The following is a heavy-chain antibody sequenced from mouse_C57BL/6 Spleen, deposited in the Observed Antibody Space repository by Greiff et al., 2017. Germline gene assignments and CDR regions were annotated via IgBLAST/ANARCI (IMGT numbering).Heavy chain of an antibody. CDR3: ARSGYGNYRFAY. D-gene: IGHD2-1*01. Sequence: QVQLQQPGAELVRPGSSVKLSCKASGYTFTSYWMDWVKQRPGQGLEWIGNIYPSDSETHYNQKFKDKATLTVDKSSSTASMQLSSLTSEDSAVYYCARSGYGNYRFAYWGQGTLVTVSA. CDR1: GYTFTSYW. V-gene: IGHV1-61*01. J-gene: IGHJ3*01. CDR2: IYPSDSET.